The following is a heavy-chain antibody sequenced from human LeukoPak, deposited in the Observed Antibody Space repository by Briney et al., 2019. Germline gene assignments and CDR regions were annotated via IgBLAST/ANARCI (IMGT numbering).Heavy chain of an antibody. V-gene: IGHV4-39*07. CDR1: GGSISSSSYY. CDR2: IYYSGST. Sequence: SETLSLTCTVSGGSISSSSYYWGWIRQPPGKGLEWIGSIYYSGSTYYNPSLKSRVTISVDTSKNQFSLKLSSVTAADTAVYYCARDAAYGYDRFDSRGQGTQVTVSS. J-gene: IGHJ4*02. D-gene: IGHD5-18*01. CDR3: ARDAAYGYDRFDS.